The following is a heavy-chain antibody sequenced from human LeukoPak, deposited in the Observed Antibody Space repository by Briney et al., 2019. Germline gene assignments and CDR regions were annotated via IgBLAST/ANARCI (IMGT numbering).Heavy chain of an antibody. CDR2: ISDDSSFT. CDR3: AKGRRSGVGCDSFHS. CDR1: GLRFRSYA. V-gene: IGHV3-23*01. D-gene: IGHD2-15*01. J-gene: IGHJ4*02. Sequence: QPGGSLRLSCVASGLRFRSYAMNWVRQAPGKGLECISTISDDSSFTYYADSVKGRSAISRDDSKNTLYLQMNNLKVEDTAVYYCAKGRRSGVGCDSFHSWGQGALVTVSS.